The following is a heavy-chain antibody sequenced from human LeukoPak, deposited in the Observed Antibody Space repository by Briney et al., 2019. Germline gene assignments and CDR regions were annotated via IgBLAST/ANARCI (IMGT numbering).Heavy chain of an antibody. J-gene: IGHJ4*02. CDR1: GFTFSSYA. CDR2: ISGSGGST. D-gene: IGHD1-26*01. Sequence: GGSLRLSCAASGFTFSSYAMSWVRQAPGKGLEWVSAISGSGGSTYYADSVKGRFTISRDNSKNTLYLQMNSLRAEDTAVYYCAKDLDWELLRLGFDYWGQGTLVTVSS. CDR3: AKDLDWELLRLGFDY. V-gene: IGHV3-23*01.